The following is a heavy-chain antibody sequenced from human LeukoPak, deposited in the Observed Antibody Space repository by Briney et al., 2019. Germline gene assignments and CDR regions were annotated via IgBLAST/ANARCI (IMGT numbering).Heavy chain of an antibody. CDR3: ARVLPGARGYYYYYMDV. CDR2: INPIFGTA. Sequence: ASVKVSCKASGGTFSSYAISWVRQAPGQGLEWMGGINPIFGTANYAQKFQGRVTITADKSTSTAYMELSSLRSEDTAVYYCARVLPGARGYYYYYMDVWGKGTTVTVSS. V-gene: IGHV1-69*06. D-gene: IGHD1-26*01. J-gene: IGHJ6*03. CDR1: GGTFSSYA.